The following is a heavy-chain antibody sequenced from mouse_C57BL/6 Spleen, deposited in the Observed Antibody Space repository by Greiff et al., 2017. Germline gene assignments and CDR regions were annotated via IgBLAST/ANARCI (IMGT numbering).Heavy chain of an antibody. Sequence: QVQLQQSGAELARPGASVKLSCKASGYTFTSYGISWVKQRTGQGLEWIGEIYPRSGNTYYNEKFKGKATLTADKSSSTAYMELRSLTSEDSAVYFGARGAGGSYDGYHFDYWGQGTTLTVSS. D-gene: IGHD2-3*01. CDR2: IYPRSGNT. CDR1: GYTFTSYG. J-gene: IGHJ2*01. CDR3: ARGAGGSYDGYHFDY. V-gene: IGHV1-81*01.